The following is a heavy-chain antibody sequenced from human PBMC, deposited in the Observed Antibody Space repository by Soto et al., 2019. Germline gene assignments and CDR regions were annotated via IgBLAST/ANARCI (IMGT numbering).Heavy chain of an antibody. CDR1: GGSISSSSYY. V-gene: IGHV4-39*01. CDR3: ARHFRPRYCSSTSCAPRGGFDP. D-gene: IGHD2-2*01. J-gene: IGHJ5*02. Sequence: QLQLQESGPGLVKPSETLSLTCTVSGGSISSSSYYWGWIRQPPGKGLEWIGSIYYSGSTYYNPSLKSRVTISVDTSKNQFSLKLSSVTAADTAVYYCARHFRPRYCSSTSCAPRGGFDPWGQGTLVTVSS. CDR2: IYYSGST.